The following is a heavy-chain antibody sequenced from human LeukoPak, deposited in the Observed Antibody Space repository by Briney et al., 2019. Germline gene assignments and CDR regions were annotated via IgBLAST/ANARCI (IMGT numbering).Heavy chain of an antibody. CDR3: ARDLWDSSGWYSPDEKLYYFDY. V-gene: IGHV1-69*13. Sequence: GASVKVSCKASGGTFSSYAISWVRQAPGQGLEWMGGIIPIFGTANYAQKLQGRVTITADESTSTAYMELSSLRSEDTAVYYCARDLWDSSGWYSPDEKLYYFDYWGQGTLVTVSS. J-gene: IGHJ4*02. CDR2: IIPIFGTA. D-gene: IGHD6-19*01. CDR1: GGTFSSYA.